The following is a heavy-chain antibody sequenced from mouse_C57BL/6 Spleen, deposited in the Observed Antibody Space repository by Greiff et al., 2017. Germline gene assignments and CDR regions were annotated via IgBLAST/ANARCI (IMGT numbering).Heavy chain of an antibody. Sequence: VQLQQSGAELVKPGASVKLSCTASGFNIKDYYMHWVKQRTEQGLEWIGRIDPEDGDTKYALKFPGKATLTADTASTTAYLQLSSLTSEDTAVYYCAKSFYYYGSSHFDYWGQGTTLTVSS. CDR1: GFNIKDYY. D-gene: IGHD1-1*01. CDR3: AKSFYYYGSSHFDY. CDR2: IDPEDGDT. V-gene: IGHV14-2*01. J-gene: IGHJ2*01.